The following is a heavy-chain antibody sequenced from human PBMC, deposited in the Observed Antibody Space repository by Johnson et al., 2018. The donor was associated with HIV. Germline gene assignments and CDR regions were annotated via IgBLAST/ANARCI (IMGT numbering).Heavy chain of an antibody. CDR1: GFTFSNAW. J-gene: IGHJ3*02. CDR2: IKSKTDGGTT. Sequence: VQLVESGGGLVKPGGSLKLSCAASGFTFSNAWMSWVRQAPGKGLEWVGRIKSKTDGGTTDYAAPVKGRFTISRDNSKNSLYLQMNSLRAEDTAVYYCARDRSGYYYDSSGMDAFDIWGQGTMVTVSS. D-gene: IGHD3-22*01. CDR3: ARDRSGYYYDSSGMDAFDI. V-gene: IGHV3-15*01.